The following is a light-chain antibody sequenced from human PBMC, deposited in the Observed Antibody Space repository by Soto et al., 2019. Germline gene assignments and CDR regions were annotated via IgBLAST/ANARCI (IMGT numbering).Light chain of an antibody. J-gene: IGKJ3*01. CDR2: GAS. V-gene: IGKV3-20*01. CDR3: QQYGSSPFT. Sequence: EIVLTQSPGTLSLSPGERATLSCRASQSVTSSYLAWYQQKPGQAPRLLIYGASSRATGIPDRFSGRGSGTDFTLTINRLEPEDFAVYYCQQYGSSPFTFGPGTKVDIK. CDR1: QSVTSSY.